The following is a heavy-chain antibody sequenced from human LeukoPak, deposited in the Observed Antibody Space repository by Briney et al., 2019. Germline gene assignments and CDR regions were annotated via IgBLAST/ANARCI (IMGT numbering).Heavy chain of an antibody. J-gene: IGHJ5*02. D-gene: IGHD5-18*01. Sequence: PGGSLRLSCAASGFTFSDYYMSGIRQAPGKGLEWVSYISSSGSTIYYADSVKGRFTISRDNAKNSLYLQMNSLRAEDTAVYYCAGSPRGYSYENWFDPWGQGTLVTVSS. V-gene: IGHV3-11*01. CDR3: AGSPRGYSYENWFDP. CDR1: GFTFSDYY. CDR2: ISSSGSTI.